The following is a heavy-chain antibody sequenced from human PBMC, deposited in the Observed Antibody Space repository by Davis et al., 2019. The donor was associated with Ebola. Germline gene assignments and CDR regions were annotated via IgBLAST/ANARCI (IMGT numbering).Heavy chain of an antibody. CDR2: IYYSGST. V-gene: IGHV4-59*01. Sequence: PSETLSLTCTVSGGSISSYYWSWIRQPPGKGLEWIGYIYYSGSTNYNPSLKSRVTISVDTSKNQFSLKLSSVTAADTAVYYCARVDLRAWELPAGGYFDYWGQGTLVTVSS. CDR3: ARVDLRAWELPAGGYFDY. J-gene: IGHJ4*02. D-gene: IGHD1-26*01. CDR1: GGSISSYY.